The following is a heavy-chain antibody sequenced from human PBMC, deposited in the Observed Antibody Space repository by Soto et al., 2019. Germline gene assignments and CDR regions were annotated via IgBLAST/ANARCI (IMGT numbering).Heavy chain of an antibody. CDR2: NSYTGST. CDR1: GGSISRYF. V-gene: IGHV4-59*01. Sequence: QVQLQQSGPGLVKPSETLSLTCNVSGGSISRYFWSWIRQPPGKGLEWIGHNSYTGSTYYNPSLKSRVTISLDTSKGQFSLQLSSVIAADTAVYYCARVNCPGVACLSRNALDMWGQGTLVTVSS. CDR3: ARVNCPGVACLSRNALDM. J-gene: IGHJ3*02. D-gene: IGHD2-8*02.